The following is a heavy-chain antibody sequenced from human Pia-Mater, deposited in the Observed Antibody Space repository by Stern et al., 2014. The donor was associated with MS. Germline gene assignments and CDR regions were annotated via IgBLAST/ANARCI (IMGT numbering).Heavy chain of an antibody. CDR1: GFTFSDYY. CDR2: ISSSGSTI. CDR3: ARKEGVATINAAFDI. J-gene: IGHJ3*02. Sequence: VQLGESGGGLVKPGGSLRLSCAASGFTFSDYYMSWIRKAPGKGLEWVSYISSSGSTIYHADSVKGRFTISRDNAKNSLYLQMNSLRAEDTAVYYCARKEGVATINAAFDIWGQGTMVTVSS. V-gene: IGHV3-11*01. D-gene: IGHD5-12*01.